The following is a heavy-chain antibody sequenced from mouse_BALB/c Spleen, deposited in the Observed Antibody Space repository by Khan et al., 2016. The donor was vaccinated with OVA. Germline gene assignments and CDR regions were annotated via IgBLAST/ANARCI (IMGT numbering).Heavy chain of an antibody. CDR3: AMDFHSYGSRGALDY. V-gene: IGHV1-4*01. D-gene: IGHD1-1*01. CDR2: INPSNAYT. CDR1: GYTFTSYS. Sequence: VQLQESGAELARPGASVKMSCKASGYTFTSYSMHWIKQRPGQGLEWIGNINPSNAYTNYNQKFKDKATLTADKSSSTAYMQLSSLTSEDSAVYYCAMDFHSYGSRGALDYWGQGTSVTVSS. J-gene: IGHJ4*01.